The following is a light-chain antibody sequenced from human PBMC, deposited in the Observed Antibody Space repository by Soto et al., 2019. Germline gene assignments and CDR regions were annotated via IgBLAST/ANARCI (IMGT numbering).Light chain of an antibody. V-gene: IGLV2-23*01. J-gene: IGLJ2*01. CDR2: EGS. Sequence: QSALTQPASVSGSPGQSITISCTGTSSDVGSYNLVSWYQQQPGKAPKLMIYEGSKRPSGVSNRFSGSKSGNTASLTISGLQAEDEADYYCCSYAGSSPVFGGGTKLTVL. CDR1: SSDVGSYNL. CDR3: CSYAGSSPV.